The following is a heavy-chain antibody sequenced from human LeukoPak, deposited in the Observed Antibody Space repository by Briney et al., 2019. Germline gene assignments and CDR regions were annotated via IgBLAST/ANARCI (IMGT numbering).Heavy chain of an antibody. CDR2: IIPILGIA. V-gene: IGHV1-69*04. D-gene: IGHD6-6*01. CDR3: ARASYEQLPPDY. Sequence: SVKVSCKASGYTFTSYGISWVRQAPGQGLEWMGRIIPILGIANYAQKFQGRVTITADKSTSTAYMELSSLRSEDTAVYYCARASYEQLPPDYWGQGTLVTVSS. J-gene: IGHJ4*02. CDR1: GYTFTSYG.